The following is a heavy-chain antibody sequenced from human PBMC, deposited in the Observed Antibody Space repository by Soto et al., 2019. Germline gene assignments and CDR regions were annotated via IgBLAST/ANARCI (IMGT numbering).Heavy chain of an antibody. V-gene: IGHV5-51*01. CDR2: IYPGDSDT. D-gene: IGHD3-10*01. CDR3: ARITMVREVTKLRAKIMDV. J-gene: IGHJ6*02. Sequence: GESLKISCMGSGYKVSTWHNFTSYWIAWVRQMPGEGLEWMGIIYPGDSDTRYSPSFQGQVTISADKSISTAYLQWSSLKASDTAMYYCARITMVREVTKLRAKIMDVWGQGTTVTVSS. CDR1: GYKVSTWHNFTSYW.